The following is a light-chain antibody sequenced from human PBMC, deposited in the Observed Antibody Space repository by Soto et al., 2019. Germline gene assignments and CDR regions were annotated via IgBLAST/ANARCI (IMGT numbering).Light chain of an antibody. J-gene: IGLJ3*02. CDR1: SSNIGAGYD. CDR2: GNS. CDR3: QSYDSSLSAL. V-gene: IGLV1-40*01. Sequence: QSVLTQPPSVSGAPGQRVTISCTGSSSNIGAGYDVHWYQQLPGTAPKLLIYGNSTRPSGVPDRFSGSKSGTSASLAITGLQAEDEADYYRQSYDSSLSALFGGGTKVTVL.